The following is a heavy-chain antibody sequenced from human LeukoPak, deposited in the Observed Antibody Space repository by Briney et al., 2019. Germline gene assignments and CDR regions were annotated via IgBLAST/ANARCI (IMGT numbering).Heavy chain of an antibody. J-gene: IGHJ4*02. D-gene: IGHD1-1*01. CDR2: INPNSGGT. CDR3: ARRGVGTHFDY. V-gene: IGHV1-2*02. Sequence: ASVKVSCKASGYTFTGYYMHWVRQAPGQGLEWMGWINPNSGGTNYAQKFQGRITMTRNTSISTAYMELSSLRSDDTAVYYCARRGVGTHFDYWGQGTLVTVSS. CDR1: GYTFTGYY.